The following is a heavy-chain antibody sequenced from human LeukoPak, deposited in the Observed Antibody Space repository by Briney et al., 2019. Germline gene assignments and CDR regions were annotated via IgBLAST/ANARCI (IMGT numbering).Heavy chain of an antibody. CDR3: ARPQGSPILHYFVY. CDR2: INHSGST. Sequence: SETLSLTCAVYGGSFSAYYWSWIRQPPGKGLEWIGDINHSGSTNYNPSLKSRVTLSVDTSKNQFSLRLSSVTAADTAVYYCARPQGSPILHYFVYWGQGALVTVSS. J-gene: IGHJ4*02. CDR1: GGSFSAYY. D-gene: IGHD3-10*01. V-gene: IGHV4-34*01.